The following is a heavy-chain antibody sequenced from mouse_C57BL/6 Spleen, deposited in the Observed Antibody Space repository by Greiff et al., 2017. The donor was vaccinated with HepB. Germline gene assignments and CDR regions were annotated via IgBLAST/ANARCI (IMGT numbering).Heavy chain of an antibody. D-gene: IGHD2-3*01. Sequence: QVQLQQPGAELVKPGASVKLSCKASGYTFTSYWMHWVKQRPGQGLEWIGMIHPNSGSTNYNEKFKSKATLTVDKSSSTAYMQLSSLTSEDSVVYYCARWRLLRKDYAMDYWGQGTSVTVSS. V-gene: IGHV1-64*01. J-gene: IGHJ4*01. CDR2: IHPNSGST. CDR1: GYTFTSYW. CDR3: ARWRLLRKDYAMDY.